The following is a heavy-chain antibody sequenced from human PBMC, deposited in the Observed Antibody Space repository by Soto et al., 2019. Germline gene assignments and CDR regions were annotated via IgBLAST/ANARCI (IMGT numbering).Heavy chain of an antibody. CDR3: ARSSSGWYDNWFDP. V-gene: IGHV1-18*01. Sequence: ASVKVSCKASGYTFTSYGISWVRQAPGQGLEWMGWISAYNANTNYAQKLQGRVTMTTDTSTSTAYMELRSLRSDDTAVYYCARSSSGWYDNWFDPWGQGTLVTVSS. CDR1: GYTFTSYG. D-gene: IGHD6-19*01. CDR2: ISAYNANT. J-gene: IGHJ5*02.